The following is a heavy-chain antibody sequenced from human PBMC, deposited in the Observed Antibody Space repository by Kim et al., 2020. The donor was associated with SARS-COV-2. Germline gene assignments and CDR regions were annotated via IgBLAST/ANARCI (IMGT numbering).Heavy chain of an antibody. CDR3: AAESRITMVRGAPPRGDYYYYGMDV. CDR1: GFTFTSSA. CDR2: IVVGSGNT. V-gene: IGHV1-58*02. D-gene: IGHD3-10*01. Sequence: SVKVSCKASGFTFTSSAMQWVRQARGQRLEWIGWIVVGSGNTNYAQKFQERVTITRDMSTSTAYMELSSLRSEDTAVYYCAAESRITMVRGAPPRGDYYYYGMDVWGQGTTVTVSS. J-gene: IGHJ6*02.